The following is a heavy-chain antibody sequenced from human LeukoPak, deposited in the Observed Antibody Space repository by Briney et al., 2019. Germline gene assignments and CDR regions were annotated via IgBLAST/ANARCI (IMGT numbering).Heavy chain of an antibody. Sequence: GGSLRLSCTASGFNFGDYAMSWVRQAPGKGLEWVGLIRSNAYGGTTEYAASVKGRFTISRDDSKTIAYLQMNSLKIEDTAVYYCTRQWLLNDAFDIWGQGTMITVSS. J-gene: IGHJ3*02. CDR3: TRQWLLNDAFDI. D-gene: IGHD6-19*01. V-gene: IGHV3-49*04. CDR2: IRSNAYGGTT. CDR1: GFNFGDYA.